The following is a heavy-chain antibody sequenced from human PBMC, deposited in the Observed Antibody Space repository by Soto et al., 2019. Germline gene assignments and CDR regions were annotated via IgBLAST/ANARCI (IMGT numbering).Heavy chain of an antibody. Sequence: SETLSLTCAVSGYSISSGYYWGWIRQPPGKGLEWIGSIYHSGSTYYNPSLKSRVTISVDTSKNQFSLKLSSVTAADTAVYYCARDRAMIVVDMQGFDYWGQGTLVTVS. CDR2: IYHSGST. D-gene: IGHD3-22*01. CDR3: ARDRAMIVVDMQGFDY. V-gene: IGHV4-38-2*02. CDR1: GYSISSGYY. J-gene: IGHJ4*02.